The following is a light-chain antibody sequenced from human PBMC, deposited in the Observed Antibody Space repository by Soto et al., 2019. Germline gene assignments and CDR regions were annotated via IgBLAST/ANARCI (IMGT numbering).Light chain of an antibody. CDR1: SSDVGGYNY. CDR3: SSYTSSSTLGYV. V-gene: IGLV2-14*01. CDR2: DVS. Sequence: QSALTQPASVSGSPGQSITISCTGTSSDVGGYNYVSWYQQHPGKAPKLMIYDVSNRPSRVSNRFSGSKSGNTASLTISGLQAEDEADYYCSSYTSSSTLGYVFGTGTKLTVL. J-gene: IGLJ1*01.